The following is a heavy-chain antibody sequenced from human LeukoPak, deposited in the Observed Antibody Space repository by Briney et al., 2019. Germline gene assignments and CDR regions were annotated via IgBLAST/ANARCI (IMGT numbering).Heavy chain of an antibody. Sequence: GASVKVSCKASGGTFSSYAISWVRQAPGQGLEWMGRIIPIFGTANYAQKFQGRVTITTDESTSTAYMELSSLRSEDTAVYYCAREGRRITMVRGVNYFDYRGQGTLVTVSS. J-gene: IGHJ4*02. CDR3: AREGRRITMVRGVNYFDY. V-gene: IGHV1-69*05. CDR1: GGTFSSYA. CDR2: IIPIFGTA. D-gene: IGHD3-10*01.